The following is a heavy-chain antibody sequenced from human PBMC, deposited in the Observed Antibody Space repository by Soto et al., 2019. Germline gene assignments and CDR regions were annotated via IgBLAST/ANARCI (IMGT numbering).Heavy chain of an antibody. CDR2: IGTAGAP. Sequence: EVQLVESGGGLVQPGGSLRLSCAASGFTFNSYDMHWVRQATGKGLEWVSAIGTAGAPYYPGSVKGRFSISRENAKNSLYLQMNSLRDGDTAVYYCARGSTYSGLDVWGQGTTVTVSS. V-gene: IGHV3-13*05. CDR3: ARGSTYSGLDV. CDR1: GFTFNSYD. J-gene: IGHJ6*02.